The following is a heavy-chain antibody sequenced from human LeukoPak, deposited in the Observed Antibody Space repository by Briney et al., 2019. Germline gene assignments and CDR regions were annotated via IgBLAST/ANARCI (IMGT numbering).Heavy chain of an antibody. CDR2: IYPADSDV. V-gene: IGHV5-51*01. D-gene: IGHD3-16*01. CDR1: GYSFTSYW. J-gene: IGHJ4*02. Sequence: GESLKISCNTSGYSFTSYWIGWVRQMPGKGLEWMGIIYPADSDVRYSPSFRGQVTISADKSISTAYLQWSSLEASDTAVYYCARGGVDHRCFDFWGQGSLVSVSS. CDR3: ARGGVDHRCFDF.